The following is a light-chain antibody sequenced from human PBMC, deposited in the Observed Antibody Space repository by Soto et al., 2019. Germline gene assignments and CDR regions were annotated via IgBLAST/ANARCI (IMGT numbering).Light chain of an antibody. J-gene: IGLJ2*01. CDR2: SNN. V-gene: IGLV1-44*01. Sequence: QSVLTQPPSASGTPGQRVTISCSGSSSNIGSNTVNWYQQLPGTAPKLLIYSNNQRPSGVPDRFSGSKSGTSASLAISGLQSEDEADYYRAAWDDSLNGMVFVGGTKLTVL. CDR3: AAWDDSLNGMV. CDR1: SSNIGSNT.